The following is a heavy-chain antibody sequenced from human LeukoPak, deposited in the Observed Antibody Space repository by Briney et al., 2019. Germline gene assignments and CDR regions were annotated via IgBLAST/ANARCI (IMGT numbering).Heavy chain of an antibody. CDR1: GFTVSTNS. J-gene: IGHJ4*02. V-gene: IGHV3-53*01. CDR3: ARRAGAYSHPYDY. Sequence: PGGSLRLFCTVSGFTVSTNSMSWVRQAPGKGLEWVSFIYSDNTHYSDSVNGRFTISRDNSKNTLYLQMTSLRAEDTAVYYCARRAGAYSHPYDYWGQGTLVTVSS. CDR2: IYSDNT. D-gene: IGHD4/OR15-4a*01.